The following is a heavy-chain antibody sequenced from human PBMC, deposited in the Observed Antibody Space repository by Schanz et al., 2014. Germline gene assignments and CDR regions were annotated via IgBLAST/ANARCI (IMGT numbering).Heavy chain of an antibody. Sequence: VQLVESGGGVVQPGRSLRLSCAASGFNFSNYDIHWVRQAPGKGLEWVGHSRNKGHSYTSEYAASVKGRFTISRDESESSLYLRMNSLRAEDTAVYYCARDAVTSVLTPGFYYWGQGTLVTVSS. V-gene: IGHV3-72*01. CDR1: GFNFSNYD. J-gene: IGHJ4*02. D-gene: IGHD4-17*01. CDR3: ARDAVTSVLTPGFYY. CDR2: SRNKGHSYTS.